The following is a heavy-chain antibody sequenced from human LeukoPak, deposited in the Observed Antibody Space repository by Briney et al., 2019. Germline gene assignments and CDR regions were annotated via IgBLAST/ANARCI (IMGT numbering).Heavy chain of an antibody. V-gene: IGHV1-2*02. CDR1: GYTFTGYY. J-gene: IGHJ3*02. D-gene: IGHD3-22*01. Sequence: ASVKVSCKASGYTFTGYYMHWVRQAPGQGLEWMGWINPNSGGIKYAQKFQGRVTMTRDTSISTDYMELSRLRSDDTAVYYCARHDDSSGYWDAFDIWGQGTMVSVSS. CDR3: ARHDDSSGYWDAFDI. CDR2: INPNSGGI.